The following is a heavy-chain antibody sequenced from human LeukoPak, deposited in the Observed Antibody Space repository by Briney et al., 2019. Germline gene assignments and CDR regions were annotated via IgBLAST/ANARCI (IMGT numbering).Heavy chain of an antibody. CDR3: ATDLGY. J-gene: IGHJ4*02. Sequence: PLETPFLTRTVSGGAISSYYWSCIRQPPGKGLEWIGYIHYSGSTSYNPSLKSRVPISVDTSTNHTSLEVRSATAADTAVYYCATDLGYWGQGTLVTVSS. CDR2: IHYSGST. CDR1: GGAISSYY. V-gene: IGHV4-59*01.